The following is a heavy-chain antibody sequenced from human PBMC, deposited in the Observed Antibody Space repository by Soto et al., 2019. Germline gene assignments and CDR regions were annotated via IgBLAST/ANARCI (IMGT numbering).Heavy chain of an antibody. CDR1: GYRFSSSW. D-gene: IGHD1-26*01. CDR2: VYPTESDV. J-gene: IGHJ4*02. Sequence: PGESLKIPCQGTGYRFSSSWIDWVRQKPGKSLEWLGNVYPTESDVRYSPAFEGQVTISADNSIHTAYLPLLNLKASDTAIYYCTKGATSTFDSWGQGTRVTVSS. CDR3: TKGATSTFDS. V-gene: IGHV5-51*01.